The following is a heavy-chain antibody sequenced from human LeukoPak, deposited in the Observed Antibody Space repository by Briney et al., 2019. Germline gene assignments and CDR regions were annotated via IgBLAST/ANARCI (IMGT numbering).Heavy chain of an antibody. D-gene: IGHD3-10*01. CDR3: LLWFGELSWL. CDR2: INPNSGGT. Sequence: GASVKVSCKTSGYTFTSFDINWVRQAPGQGLEWMGWINPNSGGTNYAQKFQGRVTMTRDTSISTAYMELSRLRSDDTAVYYCLLWFGELSWLWGQGTLVTVSS. CDR1: GYTFTSFD. V-gene: IGHV1-2*02. J-gene: IGHJ4*02.